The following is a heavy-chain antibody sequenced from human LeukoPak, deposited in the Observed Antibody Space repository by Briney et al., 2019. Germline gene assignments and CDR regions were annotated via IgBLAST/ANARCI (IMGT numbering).Heavy chain of an antibody. CDR3: ALTMIVENDAFDI. V-gene: IGHV4-59*01. Sequence: SETLSLTCTVSSGSISSYYRSWIRQPPGKGLEWIGYIYYSGSTNYNPSLKSRVTISVDTSKNQFSLKLSSMTAADTAVYYCALTMIVENDAFDIWGQGTMVTVSS. D-gene: IGHD3-22*01. CDR2: IYYSGST. J-gene: IGHJ3*02. CDR1: SGSISSYY.